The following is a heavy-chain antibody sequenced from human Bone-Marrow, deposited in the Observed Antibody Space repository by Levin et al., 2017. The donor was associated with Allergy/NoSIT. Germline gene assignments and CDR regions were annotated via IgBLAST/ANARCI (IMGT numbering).Heavy chain of an antibody. D-gene: IGHD3-22*01. CDR3: VKDMGPSLIVVLTNENAFDI. CDR1: GFTFDDYA. V-gene: IGHV3-9*01. Sequence: AGGSLRLSCAASGFTFDDYAMHWVRQAPGKGLEWVSGISWSSGTIGYADSVKGRFTISRDNAKNSLYLQMNSLRTEDTALYYCVKDMGPSLIVVLTNENAFDIWGQGTMVTVSS. CDR2: ISWSSGTI. J-gene: IGHJ3*02.